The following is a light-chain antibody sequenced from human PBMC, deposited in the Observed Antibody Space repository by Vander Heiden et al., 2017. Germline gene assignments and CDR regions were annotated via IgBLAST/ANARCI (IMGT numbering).Light chain of an antibody. CDR2: SNH. V-gene: IGLV1-47*02. Sequence: QSVLTQPPSASGTPGQRVTISCSGSSSNIGTNYVYWYEQLPGTAPKLLTYSNHHRPSGVPVRFSSSTSGTSASLAISGLRSEDETDYYCAACDDSLSGWVFGGGTKLTVL. CDR1: SSNIGTNY. CDR3: AACDDSLSGWV. J-gene: IGLJ3*02.